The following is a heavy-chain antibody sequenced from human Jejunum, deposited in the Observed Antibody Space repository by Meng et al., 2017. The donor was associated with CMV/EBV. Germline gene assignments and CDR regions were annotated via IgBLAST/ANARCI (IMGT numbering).Heavy chain of an antibody. CDR3: AKERRLGSTYYFDSSGYYFDS. CDR2: TRFDGRHS. CDR1: SYD. D-gene: IGHD3-22*01. Sequence: SYDMHWVRHAPGKGLEWVAFTRFDGRHSYNADSVRGRFTSSRDNSKNTLYLQMNRLRAEDTAVYYCAKERRLGSTYYFDSSGYYFDSWGQGSLVTVSS. J-gene: IGHJ4*02. V-gene: IGHV3-30*02.